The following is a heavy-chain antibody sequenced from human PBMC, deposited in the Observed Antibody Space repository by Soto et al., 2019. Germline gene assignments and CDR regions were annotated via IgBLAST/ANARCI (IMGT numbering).Heavy chain of an antibody. CDR3: ARAESITGTSFDY. V-gene: IGHV4-59*01. J-gene: IGHJ4*02. CDR2: IYYSGST. Sequence: QVQLQESGPGLVKPSETLSLTCTVSGGSISSYYWSWIRQPPGKGLEWIGYIYYSGSTNYNPSLKSRVTISVDTSKNQFSLKLSSVTAADTAVYYCARAESITGTSFDYWGQGTQVTVSS. CDR1: GGSISSYY. D-gene: IGHD1-20*01.